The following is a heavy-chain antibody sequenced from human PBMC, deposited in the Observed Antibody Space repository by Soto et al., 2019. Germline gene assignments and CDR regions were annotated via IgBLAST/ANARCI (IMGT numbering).Heavy chain of an antibody. CDR1: GFTFSSYA. CDR2: ISYDGSNK. Sequence: QVQLVESGGGVVQPGRSLRLSCAASGFTFSSYAMHWVRQAPGKGLEWVAVISYDGSNKYYADSVKGRFTISRDNSKNTLYLQMNSLTAEDTAVHYCARETMLHYYFDYWGQGPLVTVSS. J-gene: IGHJ4*02. CDR3: ARETMLHYYFDY. D-gene: IGHD2-15*01. V-gene: IGHV3-30-3*01.